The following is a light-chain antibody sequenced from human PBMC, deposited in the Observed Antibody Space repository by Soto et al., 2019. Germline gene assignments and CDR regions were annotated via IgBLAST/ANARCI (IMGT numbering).Light chain of an antibody. CDR2: DVH. CDR3: SSYTASAPFYV. CDR1: RTDVDGHDY. J-gene: IGLJ1*01. V-gene: IGLV2-14*03. Sequence: QSVLTQPASVSGSPGQSITISCTGARTDVDGHDYVSWYQQHPGQAPKLMIFDVHNRPSGVSSRFSGSKSGDTASLPISGLQAEDDGDYYCSSYTASAPFYVFGTGTKLTVL.